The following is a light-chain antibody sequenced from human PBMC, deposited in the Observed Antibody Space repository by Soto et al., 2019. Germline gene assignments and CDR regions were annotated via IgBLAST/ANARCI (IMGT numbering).Light chain of an antibody. J-gene: IGLJ3*02. CDR3: CSYAGTYTMV. CDR2: DVI. V-gene: IGLV2-11*01. Sequence: QSVLTQPRSVSGSPGQSVTISCTGTSSDDGGYNFVSWYQKHPDKVPKLIIFDVIKRPSGVPDRFSASKSGNTASLTISGLQAEDEADYYCCSYAGTYTMVFGGGTKLTVL. CDR1: SSDDGGYNF.